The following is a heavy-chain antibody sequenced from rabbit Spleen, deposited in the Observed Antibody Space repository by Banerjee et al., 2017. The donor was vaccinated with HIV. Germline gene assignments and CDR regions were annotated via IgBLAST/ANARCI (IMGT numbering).Heavy chain of an antibody. J-gene: IGHJ4*01. CDR2: IYTGSGRT. CDR3: ARAPPDHTGSGHFLFRL. CDR1: GFSFSRSYD. Sequence: QEQLVESGGGLVKPGTSLTLTCTASGFSFSRSYDMCWVRQAPGKGLEWIGCIYTGSGRTYYASWAKGRFTISKTSSTVDLQMTSLTTADTATYFCARAPPDHTGSGHFLFRLWGPGTLVTVS. V-gene: IGHV1S45*01. D-gene: IGHD3-1*01.